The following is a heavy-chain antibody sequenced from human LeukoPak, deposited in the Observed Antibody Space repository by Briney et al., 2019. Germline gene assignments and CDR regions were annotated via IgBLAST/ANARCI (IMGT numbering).Heavy chain of an antibody. CDR3: AKDVVPDSGWDLDY. CDR1: GFTFSTCS. V-gene: IGHV3-23*01. CDR2: IYPSGDST. J-gene: IGHJ4*02. D-gene: IGHD6-19*01. Sequence: GGPLRLSCAASGFTFSTCSMTWVRQCPGKGLEGGSSIYPSGDSTFCADSVKGRFTISRHNSKNTLYLQMSSLRTEDTAIYYCAKDVVPDSGWDLDYWGQGTLVTVSS.